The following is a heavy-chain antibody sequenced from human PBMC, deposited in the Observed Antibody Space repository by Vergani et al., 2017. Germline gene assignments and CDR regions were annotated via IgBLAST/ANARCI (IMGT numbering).Heavy chain of an antibody. J-gene: IGHJ4*02. V-gene: IGHV3-NL1*01. CDR2: IYSGGST. D-gene: IGHD2-2*01. CDR3: ARGSRIVVVPAAPAADY. CDR1: GFTFSSYG. Sequence: QVQLVESGGGVVQPGRSLRLSCAASGFTFSSYGMHWVRQAPGKGLEWVSVIYSGGSTYYADSVKGRFTISRDNAKNSLYLQMNSLRAEDTAVYYCARGSRIVVVPAAPAADYWGQGTLVTVSS.